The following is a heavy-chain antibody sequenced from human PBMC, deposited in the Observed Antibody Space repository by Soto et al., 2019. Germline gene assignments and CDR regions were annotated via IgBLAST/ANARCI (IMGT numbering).Heavy chain of an antibody. CDR3: ARGNTAMVTVNWFDP. CDR1: GGSVSSGSYY. V-gene: IGHV4-61*01. J-gene: IGHJ5*02. Sequence: PSETLSLTCTVSGGSVSSGSYYWSWIRQPPGKGLEWIGYIYYSGSTNYNPSLKSRVTISVDTSKNQFSLKLSSVTAADTAVYYCARGNTAMVTVNWFDPWGQGXLVTVYS. CDR2: IYYSGST. D-gene: IGHD5-18*01.